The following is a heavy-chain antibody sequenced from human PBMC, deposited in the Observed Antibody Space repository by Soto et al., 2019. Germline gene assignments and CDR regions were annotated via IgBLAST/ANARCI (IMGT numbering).Heavy chain of an antibody. V-gene: IGHV4-39*01. CDR1: GGSSIGSSYY. CDR3: ARHPCNDGLCSGSPYSFDY. CDR2: MYHSGSS. J-gene: IGHJ4*02. D-gene: IGHD2-15*01. Sequence: SETLSLTCSVSGGSSIGSSYYWVWIRQPPGKGLEGIGSMYHSGSSYYNPSLKSRVTISVDTPNNQFSLKLSSVTATDTAVYYCARHPCNDGLCSGSPYSFDYWGQGALVTVSS.